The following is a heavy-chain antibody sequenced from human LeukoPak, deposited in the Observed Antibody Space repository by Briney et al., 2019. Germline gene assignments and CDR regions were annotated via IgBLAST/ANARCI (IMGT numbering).Heavy chain of an antibody. D-gene: IGHD4-17*01. Sequence: SETLSLTCTVSGGSISSSSYYWGWIRQPPGKGLEWIGSIYYSGSTYYNPFLKSRVTISVDTSKNQFSLKLSSVTAADTAVYYCAREGTTYYYYYYYMDVWGKGTTVTVSS. CDR1: GGSISSSSYY. CDR2: IYYSGST. CDR3: AREGTTYYYYYYYMDV. J-gene: IGHJ6*03. V-gene: IGHV4-39*02.